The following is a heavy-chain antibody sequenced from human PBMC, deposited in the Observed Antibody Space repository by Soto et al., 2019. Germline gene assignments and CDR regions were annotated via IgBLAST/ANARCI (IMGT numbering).Heavy chain of an antibody. CDR3: ARGSPYNWTNLAGAFDI. Sequence: GASVKVSCKASGYTFTSYGISWVRQAPGQGLEWMGWISAYNGNTNYAQKLQGRVTMTTDTSTSTAYMELRSLRSDDTAVYYCARGSPYNWTNLAGAFDIWGQGTMVTVSS. J-gene: IGHJ3*02. D-gene: IGHD1-20*01. CDR1: GYTFTSYG. CDR2: ISAYNGNT. V-gene: IGHV1-18*04.